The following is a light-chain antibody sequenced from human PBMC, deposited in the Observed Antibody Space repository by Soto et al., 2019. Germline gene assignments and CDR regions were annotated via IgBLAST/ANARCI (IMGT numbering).Light chain of an antibody. J-gene: IGLJ1*01. Sequence: QSALTQPASVSGSPGQSITIFCSGTSSDVGAYKFVSWYRHHPGKAPQVMIYEVSKRPSGVPDRFSGSKSGNTASLNVSGLQPEDEADYYCCSYADSNDYVFGTGTKLTVL. CDR1: SSDVGAYKF. CDR3: CSYADSNDYV. V-gene: IGLV2-8*01. CDR2: EVS.